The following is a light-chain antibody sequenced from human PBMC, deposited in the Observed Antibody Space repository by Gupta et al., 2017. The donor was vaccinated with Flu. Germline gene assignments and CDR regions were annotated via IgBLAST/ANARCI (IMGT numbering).Light chain of an antibody. CDR1: SRDIGSYNY. Sequence: ITISCSVTSRDIGSYNYVSCHQHHPAKPPKLLFYDVTNRPSGVANRFSGSKSGDTASLTISGLQAEDEADYYCSSCTISTTLVFGGGTNLTVL. V-gene: IGLV2-14*01. CDR3: SSCTISTTLV. J-gene: IGLJ2*01. CDR2: DVT.